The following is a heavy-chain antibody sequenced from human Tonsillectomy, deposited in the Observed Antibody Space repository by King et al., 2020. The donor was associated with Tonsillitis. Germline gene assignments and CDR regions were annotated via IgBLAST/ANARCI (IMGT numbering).Heavy chain of an antibody. CDR1: GFTFSDYY. CDR2: ISSSGTTI. V-gene: IGHV3-11*01. J-gene: IGHJ4*02. CDR3: ARDCNGGSCYDY. D-gene: IGHD2-15*01. Sequence: VQLVESGGGLVKPGGSLRLSCAASGFTFSDYYMTWIRQAPGKGLEWISYISSSGTTIYYADSVKGRFAMSRDNAKNSLYLEMNSLRAEDTAVYICARDCNGGSCYDYWGQGTLVTVSS.